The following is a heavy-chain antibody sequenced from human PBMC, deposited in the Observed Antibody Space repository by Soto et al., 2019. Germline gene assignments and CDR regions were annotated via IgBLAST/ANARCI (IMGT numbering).Heavy chain of an antibody. CDR1: GGTFSSYT. CDR3: ARDLYGDYVSGDFYYMDF. J-gene: IGHJ6*03. Sequence: QVQLVQAGAAVKKTGSSVKVSCMASGGTFSSYTIGWVRQAPGQGLEWMGRIIPILDTVNYAQKFQDRVTITADKATSIAYMELSSLRSEDTAVYYCARDLYGDYVSGDFYYMDFWGKGTAVTVSS. D-gene: IGHD4-17*01. V-gene: IGHV1-69*08. CDR2: IIPILDTV.